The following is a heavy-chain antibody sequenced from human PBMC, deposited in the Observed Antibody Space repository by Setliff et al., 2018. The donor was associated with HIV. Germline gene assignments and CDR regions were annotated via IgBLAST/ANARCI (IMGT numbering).Heavy chain of an antibody. CDR3: ARESPDSSGYYRASDI. D-gene: IGHD3-22*01. J-gene: IGHJ3*02. CDR2: INPSGGST. CDR1: GYTFTSYY. V-gene: IGHV1-46*01. Sequence: ASVKVSCKASGYTFTSYYMHWVRQAPGQGLEWMGIINPSGGSTSYAQKFQGRVTMTRDTSTSTDYMELSSLRSEDTAVYYCARESPDSSGYYRASDIWGQGTMVTVSS.